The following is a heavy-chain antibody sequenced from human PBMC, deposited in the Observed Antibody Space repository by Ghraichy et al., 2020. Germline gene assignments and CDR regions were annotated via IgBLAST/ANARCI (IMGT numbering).Heavy chain of an antibody. D-gene: IGHD3-10*01. J-gene: IGHJ4*02. Sequence: SETLSLTCAVYGGSFSGYYWSWIRQPPGKGLEWIGEINHSGSTNYNPSLKSRVTISVDTSKNQFSLKLSSVTAADTAVYYCARGPRGSGISYWGQGTLVTVSS. CDR3: ARGPRGSGISY. CDR1: GGSFSGYY. V-gene: IGHV4-34*01. CDR2: INHSGST.